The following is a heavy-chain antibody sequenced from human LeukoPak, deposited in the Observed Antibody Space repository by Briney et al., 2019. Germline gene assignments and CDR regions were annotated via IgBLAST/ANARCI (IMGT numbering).Heavy chain of an antibody. CDR3: ARARGDYYGSSGPDI. V-gene: IGHV3-30-3*01. Sequence: GGSLRLSCAASGFTFSSYAMHWVRQAPGKGLEWVAVISYDGSNKYYADSVKGRFTISRDNSKNTLYLQMNSLRAEDTAVYYCARARGDYYGSSGPDIWGQGTMVTVSS. CDR2: ISYDGSNK. J-gene: IGHJ3*02. CDR1: GFTFSSYA. D-gene: IGHD3-22*01.